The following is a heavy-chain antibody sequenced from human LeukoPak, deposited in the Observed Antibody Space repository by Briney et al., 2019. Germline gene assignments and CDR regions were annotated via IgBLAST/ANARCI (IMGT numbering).Heavy chain of an antibody. V-gene: IGHV4-61*02. CDR3: ARYLGYCSGGSCLQWAFDI. CDR1: GGSINSGNYY. Sequence: SETLSLICTVSGGSINSGNYYWSWIRQPAGKGLEWIGRMYTSGSTNYNPSLKSRVSISVDTSKNQFSLKLTSVTAADTAVYYCARYLGYCSGGSCLQWAFDIWGQGTMVTVSS. J-gene: IGHJ3*02. D-gene: IGHD2-15*01. CDR2: MYTSGST.